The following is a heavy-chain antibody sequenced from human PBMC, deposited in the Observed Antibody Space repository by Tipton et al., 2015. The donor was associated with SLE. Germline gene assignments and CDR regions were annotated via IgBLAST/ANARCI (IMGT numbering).Heavy chain of an antibody. CDR3: ARIPGSTRAFDI. D-gene: IGHD1-7*01. J-gene: IGHJ3*02. CDR1: GGSISSYY. V-gene: IGHV4-59*01. CDR2: IYYSGNT. Sequence: TLSLTCTVSGGSISSYYWSWIRRPPGKGLEWIGYIYYSGNTNYNPSLKSRVTISVDTSKNQFSLKLSSVTAADTAVYYCARIPGSTRAFDIWGQGTMVTVSS.